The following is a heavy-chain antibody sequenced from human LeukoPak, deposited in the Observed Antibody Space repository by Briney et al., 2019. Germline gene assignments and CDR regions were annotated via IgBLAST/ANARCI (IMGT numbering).Heavy chain of an antibody. Sequence: PGGSLRLSCAASGFTFSSYAMHWVRQAPGKGLEWVAVISYDGSNKYYADSVKGRFTISRDNSKNTLYLQMNSLRAEDTAVYYCAFSLPLFTMVRGALDYWGQGTLVTVSS. V-gene: IGHV3-30*04. CDR1: GFTFSSYA. CDR2: ISYDGSNK. D-gene: IGHD3-10*01. CDR3: AFSLPLFTMVRGALDY. J-gene: IGHJ4*02.